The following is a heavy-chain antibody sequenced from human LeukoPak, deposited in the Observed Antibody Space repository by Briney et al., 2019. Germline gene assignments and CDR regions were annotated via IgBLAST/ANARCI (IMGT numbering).Heavy chain of an antibody. D-gene: IGHD6-13*01. CDR3: ARFSSIAAAFDY. CDR2: IYTSGTT. Sequence: SETPFLTCTGSGGSLSNYYLSWIREPARKGPEGVGRIYTSGTTHYNPSLKSRVTMSVDTSKNQFSLNLSSVTAADTAVYYCARFSSIAAAFDYWGLGTLVTVSS. CDR1: GGSLSNYY. J-gene: IGHJ4*02. V-gene: IGHV4-4*07.